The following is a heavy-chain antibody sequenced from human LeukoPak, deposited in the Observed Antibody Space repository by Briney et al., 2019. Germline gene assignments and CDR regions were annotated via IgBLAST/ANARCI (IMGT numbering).Heavy chain of an antibody. J-gene: IGHJ4*02. V-gene: IGHV3-9*01. D-gene: IGHD3-22*01. CDR3: AKDILYDTSGLGMGNFDY. Sequence: GRSLRLSCTASGFTFDDYAMNWVRQAPGKGLEWVSGISWNSGSIDYADSVKGRFTISRDNAKNSLYLQMNSLRSEDTALYYCAKDILYDTSGLGMGNFDYWGQGTLVTVSS. CDR2: ISWNSGSI. CDR1: GFTFDDYA.